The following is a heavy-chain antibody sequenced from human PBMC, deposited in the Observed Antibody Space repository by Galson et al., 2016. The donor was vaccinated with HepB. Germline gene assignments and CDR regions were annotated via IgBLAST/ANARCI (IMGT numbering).Heavy chain of an antibody. J-gene: IGHJ4*02. Sequence: SLRLSCAASGFTFSDYGMHWVRQPPGKGLEWVASIWHDGSQKFYEDSVKGRFTISRDNSKNTVHLQMNSLRAVDTAVYYCARDASGSRADFNYWGQGIPVTVSS. CDR1: GFTFSDYG. CDR2: IWHDGSQK. D-gene: IGHD3-10*01. CDR3: ARDASGSRADFNY. V-gene: IGHV3-33*01.